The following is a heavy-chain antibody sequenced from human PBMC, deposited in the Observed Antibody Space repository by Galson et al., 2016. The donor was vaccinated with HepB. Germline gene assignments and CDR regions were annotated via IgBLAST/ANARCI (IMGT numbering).Heavy chain of an antibody. CDR2: ISTGGTTI. J-gene: IGHJ2*01. D-gene: IGHD2-21*02. CDR3: ARDPYCGGDCNSPRYFDL. V-gene: IGHV3-48*03. Sequence: SLRLSCAASGFTTSSYWMTWVRQAPGKGLEWVSYISTGGTTIYSADSVKGRFTISRDNAKNLLYLQMNSLRVEDTAVYYCARDPYCGGDCNSPRYFDLWGRGTLVTVSS. CDR1: GFTTSSYW.